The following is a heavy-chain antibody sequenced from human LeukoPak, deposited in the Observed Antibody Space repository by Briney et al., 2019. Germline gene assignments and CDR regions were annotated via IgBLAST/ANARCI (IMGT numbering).Heavy chain of an antibody. CDR3: ASFRFGRNCLDP. V-gene: IGHV4-59*08. CDR2: INYNGAT. Sequence: PSETLSLTCTVSGGSISSDYWNWIRQPPGMGLEWIAYINYNGATNYKPSLKSRVTISVDTSKNQCSLKLSSLTAAEAAVYYWASFRFGRNCLDPGGQGPLVTVSS. J-gene: IGHJ5*02. D-gene: IGHD3-10*01. CDR1: GGSISSDY.